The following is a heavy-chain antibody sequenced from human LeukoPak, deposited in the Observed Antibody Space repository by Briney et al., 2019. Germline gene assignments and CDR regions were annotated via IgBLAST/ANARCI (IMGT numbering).Heavy chain of an antibody. CDR3: ARDAVDTANAV. CDR2: INSDGSIT. Sequence: KTGGSLRLSCAASGLTFTTYWMHWVRQAPGKGLVWVSHINSDGSITSYADSVKGRFTISRDNAKNTLYLQMNSLRAEDTAVYYCARDAVDTANAVWGQGTTVTVSS. CDR1: GLTFTTYW. D-gene: IGHD5-18*01. V-gene: IGHV3-74*01. J-gene: IGHJ6*02.